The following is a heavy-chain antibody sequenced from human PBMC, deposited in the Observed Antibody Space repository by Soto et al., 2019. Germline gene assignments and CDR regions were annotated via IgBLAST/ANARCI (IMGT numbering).Heavy chain of an antibody. Sequence: ASVKVSCKASGYTFTSYAMHWVRQAPGQRLEWMGWINAGNGNTKYSQKFQGRVTITRDTSASTAYMELSSLRSEDTAVYYCARPRFTWFGESANIPFDYWGQGTLVTVSS. CDR3: ARPRFTWFGESANIPFDY. D-gene: IGHD3-10*01. CDR2: INAGNGNT. J-gene: IGHJ4*02. CDR1: GYTFTSYA. V-gene: IGHV1-3*01.